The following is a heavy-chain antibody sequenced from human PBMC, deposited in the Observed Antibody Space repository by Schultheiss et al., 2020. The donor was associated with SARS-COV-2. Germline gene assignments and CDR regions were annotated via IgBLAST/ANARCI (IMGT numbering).Heavy chain of an antibody. CDR2: INHSGST. D-gene: IGHD4-17*01. CDR3: ARVYGDVSLYYYYYYMDV. V-gene: IGHV4-34*01. CDR1: GGSISSNY. J-gene: IGHJ6*03. Sequence: SETLSLTCTVSGGSISSNYWSWIRQPPGKGLEWIGEINHSGSTNYNPSLKSRVTISVDTSKNQFSLKLSSVTAADTAVYYCARVYGDVSLYYYYYYMDVWGKGTTVTVSS.